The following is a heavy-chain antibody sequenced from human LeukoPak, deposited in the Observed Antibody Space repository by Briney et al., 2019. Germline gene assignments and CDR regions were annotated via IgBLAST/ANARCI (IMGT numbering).Heavy chain of an antibody. CDR3: ARDGFSSSWSGGYFDC. CDR2: IKHDGSEK. V-gene: IGHV3-7*05. J-gene: IGHJ4*02. D-gene: IGHD6-13*01. CDR1: GFALSSYW. Sequence: GGSLRLSCAASGFALSSYWMSWVRQAPGKGLEWVANIKHDGSEKDYMDSVKGRFTISRDNANDSLYLQINSLRAEDTAVYYCARDGFSSSWSGGYFDCWGQGTLVTVSS.